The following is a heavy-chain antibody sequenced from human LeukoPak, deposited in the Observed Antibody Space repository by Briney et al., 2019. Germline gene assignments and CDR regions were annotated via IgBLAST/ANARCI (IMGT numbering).Heavy chain of an antibody. D-gene: IGHD6-6*01. CDR3: TADSSSSDFDY. V-gene: IGHV3-15*01. J-gene: IGHJ4*02. CDR1: GLTFSNAW. Sequence: GGSLRLSCAASGLTFSNAWMSWVRQAPGKGLEWVGRIKSKTDGGTTDYAAPVKGRFTISRDDSKNTLYLQMNSLKTEDTAVYYCTADSSSSDFDYWGQGTLVTVSS. CDR2: IKSKTDGGTT.